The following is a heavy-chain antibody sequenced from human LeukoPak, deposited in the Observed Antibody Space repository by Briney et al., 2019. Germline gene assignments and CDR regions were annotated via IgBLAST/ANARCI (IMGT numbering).Heavy chain of an antibody. CDR3: ARDRADEYSAGSYVSFDP. CDR2: INSQSGST. V-gene: IGHV1-2*02. D-gene: IGHD3-10*01. J-gene: IGHJ5*02. Sequence: ASVKVSCKASGYTFTGHFIHWVRQAPGQGLEWMGWINSQSGSTSYAQPFQGRVVMTLDTSVNSVYMEMSSLGYDDTATYFCARDRADEYSAGSYVSFDPWGRGTPLTVSS. CDR1: GYTFTGHF.